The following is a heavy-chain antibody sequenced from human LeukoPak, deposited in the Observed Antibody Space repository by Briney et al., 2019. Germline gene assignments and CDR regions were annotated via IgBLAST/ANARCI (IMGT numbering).Heavy chain of an antibody. Sequence: GGSLRLSCAASGFTFSSYSMNWVRQVPGKGLEWVSSISSSSSYIYYADSVKGRFTISRDNAKNSLYLQMNSLRAEDTAVYYCASFSEYYYDSSGYYPFDYWGQGTLVTVSS. CDR1: GFTFSSYS. CDR2: ISSSSSYI. J-gene: IGHJ4*02. V-gene: IGHV3-21*01. D-gene: IGHD3-22*01. CDR3: ASFSEYYYDSSGYYPFDY.